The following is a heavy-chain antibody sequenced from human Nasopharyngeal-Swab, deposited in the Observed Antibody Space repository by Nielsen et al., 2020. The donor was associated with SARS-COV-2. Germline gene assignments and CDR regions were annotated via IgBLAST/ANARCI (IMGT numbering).Heavy chain of an antibody. CDR2: INHSGST. J-gene: IGHJ6*02. V-gene: IGHV4-34*01. D-gene: IGHD6-19*01. Sequence: QTLSLTCAVYGGSFSGYYWSWIRQPPGKGLEWIGEINHSGSTNYNPSLKSRVTISVDTSKNQFSLKLSSVTAADTAVYYCARGLSIAVGYYYYYGMDVWGQGTTVTVSS. CDR1: GGSFSGYY. CDR3: ARGLSIAVGYYYYYGMDV.